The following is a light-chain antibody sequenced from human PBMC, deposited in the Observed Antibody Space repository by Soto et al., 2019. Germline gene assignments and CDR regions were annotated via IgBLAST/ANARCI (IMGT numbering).Light chain of an antibody. CDR3: QHYRTS. Sequence: EIVLTQSPGTLSLSPGERATLSCRASQGVSSSYLAWYQQQPGQPPRLLIYGASSRATGIPDRFSGSGSGTDFTLTITRLEPEDFALYYCQHYRTSFGGGTKVEIK. J-gene: IGKJ4*01. CDR1: QGVSSSY. CDR2: GAS. V-gene: IGKV3-20*01.